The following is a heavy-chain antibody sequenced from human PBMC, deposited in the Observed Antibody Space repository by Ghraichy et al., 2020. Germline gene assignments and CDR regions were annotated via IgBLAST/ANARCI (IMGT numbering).Heavy chain of an antibody. CDR2: ISSNGGST. CDR3: ARAVLYYYGSGSWGDYFDY. D-gene: IGHD3-10*01. V-gene: IGHV3-64*01. J-gene: IGHJ4*02. Sequence: LSLTCAASGFTFSSYAMHWVRQAPGKGLEYVSAISSNGGSTYYANSVKGRFTISRDNSKNTLYLQMGSLRAEDMAVYYCARAVLYYYGSGSWGDYFDYWGQGTLVTVSS. CDR1: GFTFSSYA.